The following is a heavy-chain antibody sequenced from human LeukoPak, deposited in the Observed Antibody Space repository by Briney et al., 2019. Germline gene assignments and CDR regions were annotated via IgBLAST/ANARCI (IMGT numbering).Heavy chain of an antibody. Sequence: GGSLRLSCAASGFTFSSYWMSWVRQAPGKGLEWVANIKQEGSEKYYVDSVKGRFTISRDNAKNTLYLQMNSLRAEDRAVYYCARARRDGYNSVGFQHWGQGTLVTVSS. CDR1: GFTFSSYW. J-gene: IGHJ1*01. D-gene: IGHD5-24*01. CDR3: ARARRDGYNSVGFQH. V-gene: IGHV3-7*01. CDR2: IKQEGSEK.